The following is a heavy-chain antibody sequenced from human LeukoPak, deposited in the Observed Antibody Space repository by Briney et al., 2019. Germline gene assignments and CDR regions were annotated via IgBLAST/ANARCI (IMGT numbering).Heavy chain of an antibody. V-gene: IGHV3-48*03. CDR1: GYTFSSYE. Sequence: GGSLRLSCAASGYTFSSYEMNWVRQAPGKGLEWVSYISSGSTIYDADSVKGRFTISRDNAKNSLYLQMNSLRAEDTAVYYCARESIAVAGAPFDYWGQGSLVTVSS. CDR3: ARESIAVAGAPFDY. CDR2: ISSGSTI. D-gene: IGHD6-19*01. J-gene: IGHJ4*02.